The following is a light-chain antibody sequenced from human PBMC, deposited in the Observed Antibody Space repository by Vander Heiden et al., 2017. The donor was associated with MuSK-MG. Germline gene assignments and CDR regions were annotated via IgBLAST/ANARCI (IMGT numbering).Light chain of an antibody. Sequence: EIVLTQSPGTLSLSPGERATLSCRASQSVSSTYLAWYQQKPGQAPRLLIYGASIRATGIPDRFSGSGSGTDFTLTSSRLEPEDFAVYYGQQDGGSLTFGGGTKVEIK. V-gene: IGKV3-20*01. CDR2: GAS. J-gene: IGKJ4*01. CDR1: QSVSSTY. CDR3: QQDGGSLT.